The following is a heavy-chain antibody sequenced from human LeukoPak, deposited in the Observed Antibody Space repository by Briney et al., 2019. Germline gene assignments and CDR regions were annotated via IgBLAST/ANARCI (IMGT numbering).Heavy chain of an antibody. CDR1: GFSFGGYS. CDR3: ARAGGQWLVPGENDY. J-gene: IGHJ4*02. Sequence: GGSLRLSCAASGFSFGGYSMSWFRQAPGKRLEWVGLIRSKALGGTTEYAASVKGRFNMSRDDSDDIAYLHLTSLKTEDTAVYFCARAGGQWLVPGENDYWGQGTLVTVSS. D-gene: IGHD6-19*01. CDR2: IRSKALGGTT. V-gene: IGHV3-49*03.